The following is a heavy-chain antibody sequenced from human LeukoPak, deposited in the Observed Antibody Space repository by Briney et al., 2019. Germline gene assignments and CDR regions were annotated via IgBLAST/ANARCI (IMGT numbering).Heavy chain of an antibody. CDR1: GFTVSSNY. CDR2: IYSGGST. Sequence: GGSLRLSCAASGFTVSSNYMSWVRQAPGKGLEWVSVIYSGGSTYYADSVKGRFTISRDNSKNTLYLQMNSLRAEDTAVYYCAVSGSYSNPSDFDYWGQGTLVTVSS. D-gene: IGHD1-26*01. J-gene: IGHJ4*02. V-gene: IGHV3-53*01. CDR3: AVSGSYSNPSDFDY.